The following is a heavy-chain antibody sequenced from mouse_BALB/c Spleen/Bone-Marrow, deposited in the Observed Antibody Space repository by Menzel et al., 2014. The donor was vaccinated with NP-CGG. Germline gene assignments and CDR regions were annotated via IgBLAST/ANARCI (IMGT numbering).Heavy chain of an antibody. D-gene: IGHD1-1*01. CDR2: IWRGGST. Sequence: QVQLQQSGPGLVQPSQSLSITCTVSGFSLTRNGVHWVRQSPGKGLEWLGVIWRGGSTDYNEAFISRLSITKDNSKSQVFFKMNSLQGDDTAIYYCAKGGITTVWYFDVWGAGTTVTVSS. CDR3: AKGGITTVWYFDV. J-gene: IGHJ1*01. CDR1: GFSLTRNG. V-gene: IGHV2-5*01.